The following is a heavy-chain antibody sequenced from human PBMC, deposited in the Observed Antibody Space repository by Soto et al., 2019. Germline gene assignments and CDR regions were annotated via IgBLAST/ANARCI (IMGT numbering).Heavy chain of an antibody. J-gene: IGHJ4*02. CDR1: GYTFTSYY. D-gene: IGHD2-2*01. Sequence: QVQLVQSGAEVKKPGASVKVSCKASGYTFTSYYMHWVRQAPGQGLEWMGIINPSGGSTSYAQKIQGRVPLTRETSTRPVYMELGSLRSEVTAVYYCARGGGVVVPAARCEYWGQGTLVTVSS. CDR2: INPSGGST. V-gene: IGHV1-46*03. CDR3: ARGGGVVVPAARCEY.